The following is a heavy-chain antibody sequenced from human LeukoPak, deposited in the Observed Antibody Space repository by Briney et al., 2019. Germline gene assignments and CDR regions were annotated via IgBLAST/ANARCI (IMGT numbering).Heavy chain of an antibody. D-gene: IGHD3-3*01. Sequence: GASVKVSCKASGYTFTGYYMHWVRQAPGQGLEWMGWINPNSGGTNYAQKFQGRVTMTRDTSISTAYMELSRLRSDDTAVYYCAVLDVLRFLEWSAKDMDVWGQGTTVTVSS. CDR1: GYTFTGYY. J-gene: IGHJ6*02. CDR3: AVLDVLRFLEWSAKDMDV. CDR2: INPNSGGT. V-gene: IGHV1-2*02.